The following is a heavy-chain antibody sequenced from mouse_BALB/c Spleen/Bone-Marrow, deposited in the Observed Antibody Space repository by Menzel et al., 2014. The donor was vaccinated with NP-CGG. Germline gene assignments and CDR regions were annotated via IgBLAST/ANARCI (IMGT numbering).Heavy chain of an antibody. CDR3: ARSDYRYDPLAY. CDR2: IDTSDSYT. D-gene: IGHD2-14*01. Sequence: QVQLQQSGAELVMPGASVEMSCKASGHTFTDYWMHWVKQRPGQGLEWIGAIDTSDSYTSYNQKFKGKATLTVDESSNTAYMQLSSLTSEDSAVYYCARSDYRYDPLAYWGQGTLVTVSA. CDR1: GHTFTDYW. V-gene: IGHV1-69*01. J-gene: IGHJ3*01.